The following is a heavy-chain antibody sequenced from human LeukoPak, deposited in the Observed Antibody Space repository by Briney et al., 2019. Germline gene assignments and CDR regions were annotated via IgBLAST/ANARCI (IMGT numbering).Heavy chain of an antibody. CDR3: ARASHDYGDYSHFDY. D-gene: IGHD4-17*01. Sequence: SETLSLTCTVSGGSISSSSYYWGWIRQPPGKGLEWIATIHFGGSTNYNPSLKSRVTIAVDKSKNQFSLELSSVTAADTAVYYCARASHDYGDYSHFDYWGQGTLVTVSS. CDR1: GGSISSSSYY. V-gene: IGHV4-39*07. J-gene: IGHJ4*02. CDR2: IHFGGST.